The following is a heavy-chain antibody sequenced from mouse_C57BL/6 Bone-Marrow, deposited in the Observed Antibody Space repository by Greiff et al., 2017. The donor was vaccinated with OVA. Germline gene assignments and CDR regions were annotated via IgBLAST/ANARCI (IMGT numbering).Heavy chain of an antibody. J-gene: IGHJ4*01. CDR1: GYTFTSYW. V-gene: IGHV1-64*01. CDR2: IHPNSGST. CDR3: ATGVYYGSLYAMDY. Sequence: QVHVKQPGAELVKPGASVKLSCKASGYTFTSYWMHWVKQRPGQGLEWIGMIHPNSGSTNYNEKFKSKATLTVDKSSSTAYMQLSSLTSEDSAVYYCATGVYYGSLYAMDYWGQGTSVTVSS. D-gene: IGHD1-1*01.